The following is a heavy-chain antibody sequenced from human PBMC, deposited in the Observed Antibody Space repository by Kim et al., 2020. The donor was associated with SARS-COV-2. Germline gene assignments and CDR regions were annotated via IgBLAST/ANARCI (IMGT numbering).Heavy chain of an antibody. CDR1: GVSVSSNSYY. V-gene: IGHV4-61*01. J-gene: IGHJ4*02. D-gene: IGHD2-21*02. CDR3: ARSRLFFGGNSVTFDQ. Sequence: SETLSLTCSVSGVSVSSNSYYWNWIRQPPGKGLEWIAYIYHSGSTNYNASLKSRVTISMDTPKSQFSLRLTSVTAADTAVYYCARSRLFFGGNSVTFDQWGQGSLVTVSS. CDR2: IYHSGST.